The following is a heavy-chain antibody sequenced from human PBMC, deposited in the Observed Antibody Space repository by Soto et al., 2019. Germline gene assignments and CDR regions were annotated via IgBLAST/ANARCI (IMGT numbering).Heavy chain of an antibody. J-gene: IGHJ6*02. Sequence: ASVKVSCKASGYTFTSYYMHWVRQAPGQGLEWMGVINPSGGSTSYAQKFQGRVTMTRDTSTSTVYMELSSLRSEDTAVYYCGIAAAGTDYYYGMDVWGQGTTVTVSS. V-gene: IGHV1-46*01. CDR1: GYTFTSYY. CDR2: INPSGGST. CDR3: GIAAAGTDYYYGMDV. D-gene: IGHD6-13*01.